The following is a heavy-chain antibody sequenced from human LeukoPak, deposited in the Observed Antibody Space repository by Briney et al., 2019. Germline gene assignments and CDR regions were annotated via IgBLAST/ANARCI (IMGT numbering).Heavy chain of an antibody. V-gene: IGHV3-30*02. CDR3: AKDAQVYSTYDWRWFDP. CDR2: IRSDGSNK. Sequence: GGSLRLSCAASGFTFSTYGMHWVRQAPGKGLEWVTFIRSDGSNKYHADSVKGRFTISRDNSKNTLYLQMNSLRAEDTAIYYCAKDAQVYSTYDWRWFDPWGQGTLVTVSS. D-gene: IGHD4-11*01. CDR1: GFTFSTYG. J-gene: IGHJ5*02.